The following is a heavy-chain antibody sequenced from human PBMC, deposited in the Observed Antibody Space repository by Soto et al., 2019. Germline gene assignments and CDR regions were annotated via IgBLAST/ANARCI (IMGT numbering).Heavy chain of an antibody. V-gene: IGHV5-51*01. D-gene: IGHD2-15*01. CDR3: ARHSFLLRTQDAFEI. Sequence: GEPLKISCKGSGYSFTNYWIGWLRQIPRKGLEWMGMIYPGGSDTRYSPSFQGQVSISVDTSISTAYMQWSSLRASDTAMYYCARHSFLLRTQDAFEIWGQGTMITVSS. CDR1: GYSFTNYW. J-gene: IGHJ3*02. CDR2: IYPGGSDT.